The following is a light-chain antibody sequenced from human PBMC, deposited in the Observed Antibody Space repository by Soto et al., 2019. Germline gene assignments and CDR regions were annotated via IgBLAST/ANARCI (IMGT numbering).Light chain of an antibody. V-gene: IGKV1-27*01. Sequence: DIQMTQSPSSLSASVGDRVTITCRASQGISNHLAWYQQKPGKVPKLLIYAASTLQSGVPSRFSGSGSGTDFTLTISRLQPEDVATYYGQKYNSAPRFGPGTKVDIK. CDR2: AAS. J-gene: IGKJ3*01. CDR1: QGISNH. CDR3: QKYNSAPR.